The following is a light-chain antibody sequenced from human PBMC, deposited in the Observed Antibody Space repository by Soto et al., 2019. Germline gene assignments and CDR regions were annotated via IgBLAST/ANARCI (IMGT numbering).Light chain of an antibody. CDR3: AAWDDSLNGFVV. J-gene: IGLJ2*01. CDR2: SNN. V-gene: IGLV1-44*01. Sequence: QAVVTQPPSASGTPGQRVPISCSGRSSNIGSNTVNWYQQLPGTAPKLLIYSNNQRPSGVPDRFSGAKSGTSASLAISGLQSEDEADYYCAAWDDSLNGFVVFGGGTKLTVL. CDR1: SSNIGSNT.